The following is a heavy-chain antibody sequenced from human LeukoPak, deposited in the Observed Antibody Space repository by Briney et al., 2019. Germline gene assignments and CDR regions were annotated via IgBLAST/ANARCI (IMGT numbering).Heavy chain of an antibody. CDR3: TDFYYDSSGYPIPAY. CDR1: GFTFSGSA. J-gene: IGHJ4*02. CDR2: VGSKADGYAT. Sequence: PGGSLRLSCAASGFTFSGSAIHWVRQPSGKGLEWVGRVGSKADGYATAYGASVKGGFTISRDDSKNTAWLQMNSLKSEDTAVYYCTDFYYDSSGYPIPAYWGQGTLVTVSS. D-gene: IGHD3-22*01. V-gene: IGHV3-73*01.